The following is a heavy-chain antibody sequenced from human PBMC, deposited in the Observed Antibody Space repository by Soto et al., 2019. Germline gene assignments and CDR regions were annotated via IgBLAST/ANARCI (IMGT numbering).Heavy chain of an antibody. Sequence: QVQLVQSGAEVKKPGASVKVSCKASGYSFTSFGISWVRQAPGHGLEWIGWISAYNGNTNYAQNFQGRVTMTTDTSTNTAYMELWSLRSDDTAVYFCARDQFLKGRLDPWDQGTLITVSS. J-gene: IGHJ5*02. CDR3: ARDQFLKGRLDP. CDR1: GYSFTSFG. CDR2: ISAYNGNT. D-gene: IGHD3-10*01. V-gene: IGHV1-18*01.